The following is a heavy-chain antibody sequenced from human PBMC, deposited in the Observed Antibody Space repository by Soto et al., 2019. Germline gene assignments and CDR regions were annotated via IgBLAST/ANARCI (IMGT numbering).Heavy chain of an antibody. Sequence: GGSLRLSCAASGFTFSSYAMHWVRQAPGKGLEWVAVISYDGSNKYYADSVKGRFTISRDNSKNTLYLQMNSLRAEDTAVYYCAREAPVAAAGTRGAFDYWGQGTLVTVSS. V-gene: IGHV3-30-3*01. CDR1: GFTFSSYA. J-gene: IGHJ4*02. D-gene: IGHD6-13*01. CDR2: ISYDGSNK. CDR3: AREAPVAAAGTRGAFDY.